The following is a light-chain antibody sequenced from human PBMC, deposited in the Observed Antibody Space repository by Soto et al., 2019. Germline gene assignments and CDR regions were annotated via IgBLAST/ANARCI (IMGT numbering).Light chain of an antibody. Sequence: DIQLTQSPSFLSASVGDRVTITCRASQDISRYLAWYQQRPGKVPRFLTHSASTLQSGVPSRFSATGSGTTFTLTISSLQPEDIATYYCQQLNRVPRTFGQGTKVEV. V-gene: IGKV1-9*01. CDR1: QDISRY. J-gene: IGKJ1*01. CDR2: SAS. CDR3: QQLNRVPRT.